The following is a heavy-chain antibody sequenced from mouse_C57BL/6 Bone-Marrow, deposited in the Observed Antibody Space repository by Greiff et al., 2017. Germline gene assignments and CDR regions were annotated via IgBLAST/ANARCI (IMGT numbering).Heavy chain of an antibody. CDR3: ARSRNYEKGAMDY. CDR1: GFTFSDYG. CDR2: ISSGSSTI. V-gene: IGHV5-17*01. D-gene: IGHD2-1*01. Sequence: DVHLVESGGGLVKPGGSLKLSCAASGFTFSDYGMHWVRQAPEKGLEWVAYISSGSSTIYYADTVKGRFTISRDNAKNTLFLQMTSLRSEDTAMYYCARSRNYEKGAMDYWGQGTSVTVSS. J-gene: IGHJ4*01.